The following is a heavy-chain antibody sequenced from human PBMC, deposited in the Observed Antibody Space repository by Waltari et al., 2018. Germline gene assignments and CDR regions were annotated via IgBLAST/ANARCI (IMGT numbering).Heavy chain of an antibody. CDR1: GFTFSNYP. D-gene: IGHD6-19*01. V-gene: IGHV3-23*01. CDR3: ARDYSACVYGMDV. Sequence: EVQLLESGGGLGHPGGSLRLSCAASGFTFSNYPMNWIRQAPGRGLECGSAVRRSVDPTYYADSVKGRFTVSRDNSKNTLYLQMDTLRAEDTAVFYCARDYSACVYGMDVWGPGTTVTVSS. CDR2: VRRSVDPT. J-gene: IGHJ6*02.